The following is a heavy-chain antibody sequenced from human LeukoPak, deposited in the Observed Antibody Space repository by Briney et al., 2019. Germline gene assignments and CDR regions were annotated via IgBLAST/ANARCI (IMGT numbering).Heavy chain of an antibody. J-gene: IGHJ6*02. CDR2: ISGSGGST. Sequence: GGSLTLSCAASGFTFSSYAMSWVGQAPGKGLGWVSAISGSGGSTYYADSVKGRHTISRDNSKNTLYLQMNSLRAEDTAVYYCARDLLGVSAIVVVVAATPYYYGMDVWGQGTTVTVSS. CDR3: ARDLLGVSAIVVVVAATPYYYGMDV. V-gene: IGHV3-23*01. D-gene: IGHD2-15*01. CDR1: GFTFSSYA.